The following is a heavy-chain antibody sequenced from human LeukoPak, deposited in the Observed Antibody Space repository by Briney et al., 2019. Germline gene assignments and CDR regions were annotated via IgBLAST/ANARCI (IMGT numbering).Heavy chain of an antibody. D-gene: IGHD5-12*01. CDR2: MNPNSGNT. V-gene: IGHV1-8*02. J-gene: IGHJ4*02. Sequence: GASVTVSFKASGYTFTNYDINWVGQATGQGREWMGWMNPNSGNTGYAQKFQGRVTITRKTSIKTAYMEVRRQRYGDTDVYYCARGRRYSGYDAFGYWGQGTLVTVSS. CDR3: ARGRRYSGYDAFGY. CDR1: GYTFTNYD.